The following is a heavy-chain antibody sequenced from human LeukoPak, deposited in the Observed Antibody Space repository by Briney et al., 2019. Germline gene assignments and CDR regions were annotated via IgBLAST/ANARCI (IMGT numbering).Heavy chain of an antibody. Sequence: PGGSLRLSCAASGFTFDDYAMHWVRQAPGKGLEWVSGISWNSGSIGYADSVKGRFTISRDNAKNSLYLQMNSLRAEDMALYYCPKDEFVASDFTGAFDIWGQGTMVTVSS. J-gene: IGHJ3*02. D-gene: IGHD2-8*02. CDR3: PKDEFVASDFTGAFDI. V-gene: IGHV3-9*03. CDR1: GFTFDDYA. CDR2: ISWNSGSI.